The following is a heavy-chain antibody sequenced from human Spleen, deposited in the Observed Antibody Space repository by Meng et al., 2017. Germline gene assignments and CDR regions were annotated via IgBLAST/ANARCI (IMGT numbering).Heavy chain of an antibody. CDR2: MNPHNGNT. D-gene: IGHD1-1*01. J-gene: IGHJ3*02. CDR1: GYTFPDYW. Sequence: ASVKVSCKASGYTFPDYWLHWVRQATGQGLEWMGCMNPHNGNTAYAQKFQGKVTMTRNISIDTAYLEVSSLRSEDTAVYYCAALTGNDAFDIWGQGTRVTVSS. CDR3: AALTGNDAFDI. V-gene: IGHV1-8*02.